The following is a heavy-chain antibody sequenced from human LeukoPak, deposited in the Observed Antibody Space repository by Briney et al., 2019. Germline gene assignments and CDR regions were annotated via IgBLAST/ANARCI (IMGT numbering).Heavy chain of an antibody. D-gene: IGHD3-16*01. V-gene: IGHV3-23*01. CDR1: GFTFSNYA. J-gene: IGHJ4*02. CDR3: AKVTGGDMITYGGVDY. Sequence: PGGSLRLSCAASGFTFSNYAMAWVRQAPGKGLEWVSTISGNGGRTYSADSVQGRFTISRDNSKNTVYLQMDSLRVEDTAVHYCAKVTGGDMITYGGVDYWGQGTLVTVSS. CDR2: ISGNGGRT.